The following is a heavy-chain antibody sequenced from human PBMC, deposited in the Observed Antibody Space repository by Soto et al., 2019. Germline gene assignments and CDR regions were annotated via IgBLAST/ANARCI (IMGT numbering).Heavy chain of an antibody. D-gene: IGHD3-3*01. CDR2: ISNDGSNY. Sequence: GGSLRLSCAASGFTFTSYAMHWVRQAPGKGLEWVAVISNDGSNYYYADSVRGRFTISRDNTKNTLFLQMSSLRGEDSGVYYCARGTTLAIFDYGMDVWGQGTTVTVS. V-gene: IGHV3-30-3*01. CDR1: GFTFTSYA. CDR3: ARGTTLAIFDYGMDV. J-gene: IGHJ6*02.